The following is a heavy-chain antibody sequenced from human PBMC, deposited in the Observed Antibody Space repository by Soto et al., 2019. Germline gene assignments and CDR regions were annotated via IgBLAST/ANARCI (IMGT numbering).Heavy chain of an antibody. Sequence: SETLSLTCTVSGGSIRSYYWSWIRQPAGKGLEWIGRIYTSGSTNYNPSLKSRVTISVDTSKNDFSLNLSSVTAADTAVYFCAREWGLLPYYVMNVWGHGTAVTVSS. D-gene: IGHD7-27*01. CDR3: AREWGLLPYYVMNV. CDR1: GGSIRSYY. CDR2: IYTSGST. V-gene: IGHV4-4*07. J-gene: IGHJ6*02.